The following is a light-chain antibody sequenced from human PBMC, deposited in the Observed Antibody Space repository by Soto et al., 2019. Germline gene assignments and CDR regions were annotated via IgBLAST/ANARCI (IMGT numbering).Light chain of an antibody. V-gene: IGKV3-15*01. CDR3: QQYDYWPVT. J-gene: IGKJ1*01. Sequence: EIVMTQAPATLSVSPGDRATLSCRASQSVSSNLAWYQQRPGQPPRLLIYGASTRATGIPARFSGSGSVTEFTLPISSLQSEDFAIYYCQQYDYWPVTFGQGTKV. CDR1: QSVSSN. CDR2: GAS.